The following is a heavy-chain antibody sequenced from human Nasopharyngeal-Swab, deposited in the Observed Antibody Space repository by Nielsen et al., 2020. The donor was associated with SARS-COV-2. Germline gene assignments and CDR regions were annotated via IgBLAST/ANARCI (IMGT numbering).Heavy chain of an antibody. Sequence: GESLKISCAASGVSVFTFSHYAMNWVRQAPGKGLEWVSGISGRGGTIYYVDSVKGRFTISRDNSGNSLYLHMSNLRAEDTAIYYCAKGYSSGWVPYEYWGQGTLVTVSS. V-gene: IGHV3-23*01. D-gene: IGHD6-19*01. CDR2: ISGRGGTI. CDR3: AKGYSSGWVPYEY. J-gene: IGHJ4*02. CDR1: GVSVFTFSHYA.